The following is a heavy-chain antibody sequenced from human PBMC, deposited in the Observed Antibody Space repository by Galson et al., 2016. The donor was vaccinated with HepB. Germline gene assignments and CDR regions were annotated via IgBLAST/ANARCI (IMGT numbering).Heavy chain of an antibody. CDR3: ARDGRLGEKGLYDF. D-gene: IGHD3-10*01. Sequence: SLRLSCAASGFTFKNYAMNWVRQAPGKGLEWVSVVSGSGDNTYYADSVKGRLTISRDNSNNTLFLQMNSLRVEDTAVYYCARDGRLGEKGLYDFWGRGTLVTVSS. V-gene: IGHV3-23*01. CDR2: VSGSGDNT. CDR1: GFTFKNYA. J-gene: IGHJ2*01.